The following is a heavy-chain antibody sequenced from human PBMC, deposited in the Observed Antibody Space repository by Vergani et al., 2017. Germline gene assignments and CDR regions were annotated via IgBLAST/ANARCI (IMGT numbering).Heavy chain of an antibody. J-gene: IGHJ2*01. CDR2: ISYDGSNK. V-gene: IGHV3-30-3*01. Sequence: QVQLVESGGGVVQPGRSMRLSCAASGFTFSSYAMHWVRQAPGKGLEWVAVISYDGSNKYYADSVKGRFTISRDNSKNTLYLQMNSLRAEDTAVYYCAREASTVTAWEYFDLWGRGTLVTVSS. CDR3: AREASTVTAWEYFDL. CDR1: GFTFSSYA. D-gene: IGHD4-17*01.